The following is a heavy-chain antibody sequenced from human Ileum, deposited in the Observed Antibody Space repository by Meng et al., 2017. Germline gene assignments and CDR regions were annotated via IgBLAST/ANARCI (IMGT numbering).Heavy chain of an antibody. CDR3: ARFYGSGTFEVHDY. Sequence: GPRPVTPSETLSLTCNVTGGSVSSASYYWSWIRQPPGKGLEWIGLIHYSGSRNYNPSLKSRVTMSVDTSKNQVSLRLTSVTAADTAVYYCARFYGSGTFEVHDYWGQGTLVTVSS. D-gene: IGHD3-10*01. CDR1: GGSVSSASYY. CDR2: IHYSGSR. J-gene: IGHJ4*02. V-gene: IGHV4-61*01.